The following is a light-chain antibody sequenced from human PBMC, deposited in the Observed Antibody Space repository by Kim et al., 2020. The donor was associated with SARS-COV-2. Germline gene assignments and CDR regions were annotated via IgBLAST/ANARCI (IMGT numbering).Light chain of an antibody. J-gene: IGLJ3*02. CDR1: KLGDKY. CDR3: QAWDSSLWV. CDR2: QDS. V-gene: IGLV3-1*01. Sequence: SVSPGQTASITCSGDKLGDKYACWYQQKPGQSPVLVIYQDSKRPSGIPERFSGSNSGNTATLTISGTQAMDEAYYYCQAWDSSLWVFGGGTQLTVL.